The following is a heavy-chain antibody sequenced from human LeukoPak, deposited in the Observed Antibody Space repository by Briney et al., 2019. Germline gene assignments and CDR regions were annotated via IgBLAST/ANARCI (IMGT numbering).Heavy chain of an antibody. CDR3: ARLTGSYYPY. CDR2: IKQDGSEK. D-gene: IGHD1-26*01. V-gene: IGHV3-7*05. Sequence: PGGSLTLSCVASGFTFSSYWMSWVRQAPGKGLEWVANIKQDGSEKYYVDSVKGRFTISRDNAKNSLYLQMNSLRAEDTAVYYCARLTGSYYPYRGQGTLVTVSS. CDR1: GFTFSSYW. J-gene: IGHJ4*02.